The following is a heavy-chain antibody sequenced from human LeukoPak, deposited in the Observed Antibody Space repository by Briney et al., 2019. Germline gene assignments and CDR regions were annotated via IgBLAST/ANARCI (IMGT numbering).Heavy chain of an antibody. CDR2: IYYSGST. Sequence: SETLSLTCTVSGGSISSSSYYWGWIRQPPGKGLEWIGSIYYSGSTYYNPSLKSRVTISVDTSKYQFSLKLSSVTAADTAVYYCASGGYYYDSSGYYYTSDAFDIRGQGTMVTVSS. V-gene: IGHV4-39*07. CDR3: ASGGYYYDSSGYYYTSDAFDI. CDR1: GGSISSSSYY. J-gene: IGHJ3*02. D-gene: IGHD3-22*01.